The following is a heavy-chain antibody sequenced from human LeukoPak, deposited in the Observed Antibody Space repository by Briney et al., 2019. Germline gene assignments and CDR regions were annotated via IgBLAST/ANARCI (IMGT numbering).Heavy chain of an antibody. V-gene: IGHV3-23*01. CDR2: ISGSGGST. D-gene: IGHD6-13*01. CDR1: GFTFSSYA. Sequence: GGSLRHSCAASGFTFSSYAMSWVSQAPGKGLEWVSSISGSGGSTYYADSVKGRFTISGDNSKNTLYLQMNSLRAEDTAVYYCAKDLVAAVEYFQHWGQGTLVTVSS. J-gene: IGHJ1*01. CDR3: AKDLVAAVEYFQH.